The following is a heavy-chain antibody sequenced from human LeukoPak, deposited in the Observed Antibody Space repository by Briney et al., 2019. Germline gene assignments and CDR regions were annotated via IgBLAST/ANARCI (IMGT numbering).Heavy chain of an antibody. J-gene: IGHJ4*02. D-gene: IGHD1-26*01. CDR2: INSDGSST. CDR1: GFTFSSYW. Sequence: GGSLRLSCAASGFTFSSYWMHRVRQAPGKGLVWVSRINSDGSSTSYADSVKGRFTISRDNAKNTLYLQMNSLRAEDTAVYYCARGSGSYYLDYWGQGTLVTVSS. CDR3: ARGSGSYYLDY. V-gene: IGHV3-74*01.